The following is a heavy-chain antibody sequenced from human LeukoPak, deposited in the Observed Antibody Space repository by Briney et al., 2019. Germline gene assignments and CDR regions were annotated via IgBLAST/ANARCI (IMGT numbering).Heavy chain of an antibody. V-gene: IGHV4-59*08. J-gene: IGHJ6*02. D-gene: IGHD3-16*01. CDR2: IYYSGST. Sequence: SDTLSLTCTVSGGSLSSYYWSWIRQPPGKGLEWIGYIYYSGSTNYNPSLKSRVTISVDTSKNQFSLKLSSVTAADTAVYYCARHLRGGATTGLDVWGQGTTVTVSS. CDR3: ARHLRGGATTGLDV. CDR1: GGSLSSYY.